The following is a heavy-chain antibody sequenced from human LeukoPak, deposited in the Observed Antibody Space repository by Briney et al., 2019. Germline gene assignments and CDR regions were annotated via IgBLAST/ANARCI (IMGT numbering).Heavy chain of an antibody. J-gene: IGHJ6*03. D-gene: IGHD2-2*02. CDR3: ARVVGDCSSTSCYNKDV. Sequence: NTSETLSLTCAVYGGSFSGYYWSWIRQPPGKGLEWIGEINHSGSTNYNPSLKSRVTISVDTSKNQFSLKLSSVTAADTAVYYCARVVGDCSSTSCYNKDVWGKGTTVTVSS. CDR2: INHSGST. V-gene: IGHV4-34*01. CDR1: GGSFSGYY.